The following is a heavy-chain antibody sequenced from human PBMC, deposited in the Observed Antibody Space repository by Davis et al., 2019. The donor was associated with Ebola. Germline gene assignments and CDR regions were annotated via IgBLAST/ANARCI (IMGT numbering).Heavy chain of an antibody. CDR1: GFTFRDFG. D-gene: IGHD2-21*02. CDR2: IWNDGSIK. Sequence: PGGSLRLSCAASGFTFRDFGMHWVRQAPGKGLEWVAAIWNDGSIKYYVDSVKGRFTVSRDNSNNMVFLQMNSLRVEDTALYYCAKDRNVLTADVDSWGQGTLVIVSS. CDR3: AKDRNVLTADVDS. J-gene: IGHJ5*01. V-gene: IGHV3-33*06.